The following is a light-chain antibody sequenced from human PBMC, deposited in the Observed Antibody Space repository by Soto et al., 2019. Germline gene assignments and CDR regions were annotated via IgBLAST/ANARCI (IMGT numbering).Light chain of an antibody. Sequence: DIQMTQSPSTLSASVGDRVTITCRASQSISSWLAWYQQKPGKAPKLLIYDASSLESGVPSRFSGRGSGTEATLIISSLQPDDVATYYCQQYFHYPVTFGRGTKVDI. CDR1: QSISSW. V-gene: IGKV1-5*01. J-gene: IGKJ2*01. CDR3: QQYFHYPVT. CDR2: DAS.